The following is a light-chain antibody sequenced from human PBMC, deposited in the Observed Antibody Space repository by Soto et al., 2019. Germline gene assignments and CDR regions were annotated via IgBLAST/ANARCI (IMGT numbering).Light chain of an antibody. J-gene: IGKJ1*01. Sequence: DIVMTQSPLSLPVTPGEPASISCRSSQSLLHSNGYNYLDWYLQKPGQSPQLLIYLGSNRANGVPDRCSRSRSGAYYTVKISRVEAEDVGVYYCMQALQTPLTFGQGAKVDIK. CDR3: MQALQTPLT. V-gene: IGKV2-28*01. CDR2: LGS. CDR1: QSLLHSNGYNY.